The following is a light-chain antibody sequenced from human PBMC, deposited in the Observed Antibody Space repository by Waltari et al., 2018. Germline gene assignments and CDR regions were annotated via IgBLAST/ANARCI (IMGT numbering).Light chain of an antibody. CDR1: QSISTY. Sequence: DFQMTQSPSSLSASVVDRVTITCRASQSISTYLNWYQQKPGKAPNLLIYAASSLQSGVPSRFSGSGSGTDFTLNISSLQPEDFATYYCQQSYSPLTFGGGTKVEIK. CDR3: QQSYSPLT. V-gene: IGKV1-39*01. CDR2: AAS. J-gene: IGKJ4*01.